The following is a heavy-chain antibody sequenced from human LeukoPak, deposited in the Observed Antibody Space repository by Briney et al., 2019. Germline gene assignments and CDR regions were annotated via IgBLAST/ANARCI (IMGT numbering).Heavy chain of an antibody. J-gene: IGHJ4*02. V-gene: IGHV1-8*01. Sequence: ASVKVSCKASGYTFTSYDINWVRQATGQGLEWMGWMNPNSGNTGYAQKFQGRVTMTRNTSISTAYMELSRLIFDDTAVYYCARGKATVTTPYFDYWGQGTQVTVSS. CDR3: ARGKATVTTPYFDY. CDR1: GYTFTSYD. D-gene: IGHD4-17*01. CDR2: MNPNSGNT.